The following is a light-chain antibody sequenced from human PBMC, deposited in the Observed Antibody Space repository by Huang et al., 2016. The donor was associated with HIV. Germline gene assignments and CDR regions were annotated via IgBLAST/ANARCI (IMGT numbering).Light chain of an antibody. CDR2: AAS. J-gene: IGKJ3*01. V-gene: IGKV1-8*01. CDR1: QDINNF. Sequence: IRMTLSPSSLSASTGDRVTITCRANQDINNFLAWYQQRPGSVPKLLIYAASTLQSGVPSRFSGNGSGTDFTLTIGCLHSEDVATYYCQQYDIHPLTFGPGTRVDIK. CDR3: QQYDIHPLT.